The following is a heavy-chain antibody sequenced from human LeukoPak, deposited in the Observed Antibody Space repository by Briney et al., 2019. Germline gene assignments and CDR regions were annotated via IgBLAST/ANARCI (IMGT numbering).Heavy chain of an antibody. Sequence: SQTLSLTCTVSGGSISSGTYYWSWIRQPAGKGLEWIGRMYTSGSTNYNPSLKSRVTISVDTSKNQFSLKLRSVTAADTAVYYCARANYIAVAGYFDYWGQGTLVTVSS. V-gene: IGHV4-61*02. CDR1: GGSISSGTYY. D-gene: IGHD6-19*01. CDR3: ARANYIAVAGYFDY. CDR2: MYTSGST. J-gene: IGHJ4*02.